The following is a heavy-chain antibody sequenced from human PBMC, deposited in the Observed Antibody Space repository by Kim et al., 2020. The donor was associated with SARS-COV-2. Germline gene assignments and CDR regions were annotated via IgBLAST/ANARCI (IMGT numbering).Heavy chain of an antibody. CDR1: GGSISSSSYY. Sequence: SETLSLTCTVSGGSISSSSYYWGWIRQPPGKGLEWIGSIYYSGSPYYNPSLKSRVTISVDTSKNQFSLKLSSVTAADTAVYYCARSLGAGPSTIFGVVIIPDAFDIWGQGTMVTVSS. V-gene: IGHV4-39*01. CDR3: ARSLGAGPSTIFGVVIIPDAFDI. CDR2: IYYSGSP. J-gene: IGHJ3*02. D-gene: IGHD3-3*01.